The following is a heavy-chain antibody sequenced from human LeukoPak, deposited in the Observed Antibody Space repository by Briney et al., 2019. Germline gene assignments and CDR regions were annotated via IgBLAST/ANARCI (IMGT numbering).Heavy chain of an antibody. J-gene: IGHJ4*02. CDR2: IWYDGSKK. CDR3: VRDRGGVAAAGTVGHGDS. V-gene: IGHV3-33*01. D-gene: IGHD6-13*01. Sequence: GGSLGLSCAASGFSFNGYGMHWVRQAPGKGLEWVAVIWYDGSKKYYGDSVQGRFTISRDNSKNTLYLQMDSLRAEDTAVYYCVRDRGGVAAAGTVGHGDSWGQGTLVTVSS. CDR1: GFSFNGYG.